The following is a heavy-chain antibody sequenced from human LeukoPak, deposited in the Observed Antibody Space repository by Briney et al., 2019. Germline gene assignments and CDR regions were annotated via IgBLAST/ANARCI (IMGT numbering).Heavy chain of an antibody. D-gene: IGHD3-22*01. Sequence: ASVKVSCKASGYTFASFYMHWVRQAPGQGLEWMGIINPSGGSTSYAQKFQGRVTMTRDTSTTTVYMELSSLRSEDTAVYYCARDLASSGYYWDWGQGTLVTVSS. J-gene: IGHJ4*02. V-gene: IGHV1-46*01. CDR3: ARDLASSGYYWD. CDR2: INPSGGST. CDR1: GYTFASFY.